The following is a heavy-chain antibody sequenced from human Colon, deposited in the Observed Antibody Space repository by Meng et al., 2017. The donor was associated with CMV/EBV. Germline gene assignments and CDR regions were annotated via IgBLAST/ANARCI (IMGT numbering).Heavy chain of an antibody. J-gene: IGHJ5*02. D-gene: IGHD4-11*01. CDR2: ISSSGAYI. V-gene: IGHV3-21*01. CDR1: GVSVSTNI. Sequence: GESLKISCAASGVSVSTNIMNWVRQAPGKGLELVSSISSSGAYIYYADSVKGRFTISRDNAKNSLYLQMNSLRAEDTAVYYCARDLSNYDGNWFDPWGQGTLVTVSS. CDR3: ARDLSNYDGNWFDP.